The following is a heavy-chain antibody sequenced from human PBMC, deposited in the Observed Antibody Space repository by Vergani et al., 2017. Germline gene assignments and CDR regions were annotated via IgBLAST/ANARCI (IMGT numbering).Heavy chain of an antibody. D-gene: IGHD2-15*01. CDR2: INPSGGST. J-gene: IGHJ6*02. V-gene: IGHV1-46*03. CDR1: GYTFTSHY. CDR3: ARGRYCSGGSCYVSYYYYGMDV. Sequence: QVQLVQSGAEVKKPGASVKVSCKASGYTFTSHYMHWVRQAPGQGLEWMGIINPSGGSTSYAQKFQGRVTMTRDTSTSTVYMELSSLRSEDTAVYYCARGRYCSGGSCYVSYYYYGMDVWGQGTTVTVSS.